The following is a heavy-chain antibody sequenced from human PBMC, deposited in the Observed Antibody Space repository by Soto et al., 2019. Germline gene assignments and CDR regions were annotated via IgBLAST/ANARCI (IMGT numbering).Heavy chain of an antibody. D-gene: IGHD2-2*02. CDR2: IYYSGST. CDR3: ARHMGCGLRSTSCYTGSSSGWTKLNWFGP. Sequence: SETLSLTCTVSGGSISSSSYYWGWIRQPPGKGLEWIGSIYYSGSTYYNPPLKSRVTISADTSNNQFSLKLSSVTAADTAVYYCARHMGCGLRSTSCYTGSSSGWTKLNWFGPWGQGTLVTVS. V-gene: IGHV4-39*01. J-gene: IGHJ5*02. CDR1: GGSISSSSYY.